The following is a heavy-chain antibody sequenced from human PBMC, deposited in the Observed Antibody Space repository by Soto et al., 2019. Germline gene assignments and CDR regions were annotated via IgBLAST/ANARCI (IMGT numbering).Heavy chain of an antibody. CDR1: GFTFSSYS. V-gene: IGHV3-21*01. J-gene: IGHJ6*02. CDR2: SSSSSTYI. Sequence: PGGSLRLSCAASGFTFSSYSMNWVRQAPGKGLEWVSSSSSSSTYIYYAGSVKGRFTISRDNAKNPLYLQMNSLRAEDTAVYFCARVYYSNLPYYFYYMDVWGQGTTVTVSS. D-gene: IGHD4-4*01. CDR3: ARVYYSNLPYYFYYMDV.